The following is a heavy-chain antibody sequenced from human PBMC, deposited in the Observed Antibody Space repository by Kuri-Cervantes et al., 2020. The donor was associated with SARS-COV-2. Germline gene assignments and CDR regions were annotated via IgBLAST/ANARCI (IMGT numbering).Heavy chain of an antibody. V-gene: IGHV3-23*01. CDR2: ISGSGGST. CDR1: GFTLDDYA. Sequence: GESLKISCAASGFTLDDYAMHWVRQAPGKGLEWVSAISGSGGSTYYADSVKGRFTISRDNSKNTLYLQMNSLRAEDTAVYYCAKGLGYCSSTSCYEFDYWGQGTLVTVSS. J-gene: IGHJ4*02. D-gene: IGHD2-2*01. CDR3: AKGLGYCSSTSCYEFDY.